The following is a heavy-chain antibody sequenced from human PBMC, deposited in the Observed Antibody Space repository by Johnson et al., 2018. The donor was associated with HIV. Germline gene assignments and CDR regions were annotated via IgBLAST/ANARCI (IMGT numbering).Heavy chain of an antibody. CDR2: ISYDGSNK. V-gene: IGHV3-30*03. J-gene: IGHJ3*02. CDR3: ARGRNAFDI. CDR1: GFTFSDYG. Sequence: QVQLVESGGGGVQPGRSLRLSCAASGFTFSDYGMHWVRQAPGKGLEWVADISYDGSNKYYADSVKGRFTISRDNSKNTLYLQMNSLRAEDTAVYYCARGRNAFDIWGQGTMVTVSS.